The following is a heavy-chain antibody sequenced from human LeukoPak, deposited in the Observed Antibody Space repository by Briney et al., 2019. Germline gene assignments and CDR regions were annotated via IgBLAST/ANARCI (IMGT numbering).Heavy chain of an antibody. CDR1: GFTFSSYG. V-gene: IGHV3-30*18. Sequence: PGGSLRLSCAPSGFTFSSYGMHWVRQPPGKGLEWGAVISYYGSNKYYADSVKGRFTISRDNSKNTMYLQMKSLRAEDTAVYYCAKESPELRDAFDIWGEGTMVTVSS. CDR2: ISYYGSNK. CDR3: AKESPELRDAFDI. J-gene: IGHJ3*02. D-gene: IGHD1-7*01.